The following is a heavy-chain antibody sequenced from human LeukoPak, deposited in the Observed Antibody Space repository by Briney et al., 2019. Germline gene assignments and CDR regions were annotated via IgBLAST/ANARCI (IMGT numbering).Heavy chain of an antibody. J-gene: IGHJ6*02. CDR1: GFTFSSYW. CDR2: IKQDGKEK. Sequence: GGSLRLSCAASGFTFSSYWMTWVRQAPGKGLEWVANIKQDGKEKYYVDSVKGRFTISRDNAKNSLYLQMNSLRAEDTAVYYCAREVRAPGDYYGMDVWGQGTTVTVSS. CDR3: AREVRAPGDYYGMDV. D-gene: IGHD1-14*01. V-gene: IGHV3-7*01.